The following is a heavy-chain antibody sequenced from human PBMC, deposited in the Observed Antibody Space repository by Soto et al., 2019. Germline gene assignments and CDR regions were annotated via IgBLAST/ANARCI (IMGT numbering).Heavy chain of an antibody. D-gene: IGHD2-15*01. J-gene: IGHJ6*02. V-gene: IGHV5-51*01. CDR1: GDSITSYW. CDR3: ARLLGYCSGRSCHGFYYYYSGMAV. CDR2: IYPGDSDT. Sequence: PLKVSSRVSGDSITSYWIGCVRQMPGKGLEWMGIIYPGDSDTRYSPSFQGQVTISADKSISTAYLQWSSLKASDTAMYYCARLLGYCSGRSCHGFYYYYSGMAVWGQGTTVTVSS.